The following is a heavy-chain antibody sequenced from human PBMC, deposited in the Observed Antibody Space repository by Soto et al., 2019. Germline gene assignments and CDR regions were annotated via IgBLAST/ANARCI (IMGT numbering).Heavy chain of an antibody. D-gene: IGHD2-2*01. J-gene: IGHJ6*02. Sequence: QVQLVQSGAEVKKPGAQGKVSGRASGTTLPSYARHWVPKAPGQRLGGMGWINAGNGKTKYSQKFQGRVTITRDTSASTAYMELSSLRSEDTAVYYCARGLIVVVPAAMVYYYYGMDVWGQGTTVTVSS. CDR3: ARGLIVVVPAAMVYYYYGMDV. CDR1: GTTLPSYA. CDR2: INAGNGKT. V-gene: IGHV1-3*01.